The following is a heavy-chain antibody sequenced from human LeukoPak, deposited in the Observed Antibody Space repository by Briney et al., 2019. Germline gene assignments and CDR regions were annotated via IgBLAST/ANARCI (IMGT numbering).Heavy chain of an antibody. J-gene: IGHJ5*02. CDR1: SGSISSYY. Sequence: PSETLSLTCTVSSGSISSYYWSWIRQPPGKGLEWIGYIYYSGSTNYNPSLKSRVTISVDTSKNQFSLKLISVTTADTAVYYCARLLVPGRFDPWGQGTLVTVSS. CDR2: IYYSGST. V-gene: IGHV4-59*01. D-gene: IGHD2-2*01. CDR3: ARLLVPGRFDP.